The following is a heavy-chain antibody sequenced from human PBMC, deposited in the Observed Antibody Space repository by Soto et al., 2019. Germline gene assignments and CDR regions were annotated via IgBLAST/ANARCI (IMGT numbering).Heavy chain of an antibody. J-gene: IGHJ4*02. CDR1: GFSFSTTGVG. CDR3: AQRRSVSPVVAPFDY. Sequence: QITLKESGPTLVKPTQTLTLTCTFSGFSFSTTGVGVGWLRQPPGKALEWLALIYWNDDDRYSPSLKRRLTITKDTSKNQVVLTMTNMDLVDTVTYYCAQRRSVSPVVAPFDYWGQGTLVTVSS. V-gene: IGHV2-5*01. D-gene: IGHD2-2*01. CDR2: IYWNDDD.